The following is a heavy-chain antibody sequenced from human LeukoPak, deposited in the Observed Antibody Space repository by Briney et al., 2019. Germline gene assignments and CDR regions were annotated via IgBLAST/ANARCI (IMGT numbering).Heavy chain of an antibody. V-gene: IGHV5-51*01. Sequence: GESPKISCKGSGYRFTSYWIGWVRPMPGKGLGWMGIIYPGDSDTRYSPSFQGQVTISADKSISTAYLQWSSLKASDTAMYYCASGSSSWSGHYFDYWGQGTLVTVSS. CDR1: GYRFTSYW. J-gene: IGHJ4*02. CDR2: IYPGDSDT. CDR3: ASGSSSWSGHYFDY. D-gene: IGHD6-13*01.